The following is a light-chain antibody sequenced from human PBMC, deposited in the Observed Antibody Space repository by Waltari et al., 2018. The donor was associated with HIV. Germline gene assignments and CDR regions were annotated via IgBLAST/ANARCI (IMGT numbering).Light chain of an antibody. CDR3: TAWDDGLSDPV. V-gene: IGLV1-44*01. CDR2: SNN. Sequence: QSVLTQPPSASGTPGQRVTISCSGSSSIIGSNTVHWYQQLPGTAPKLLLYSNNPRPSGHPDRFAGSKPGTSASLAISGLQSEDEADYYCTAWDDGLSDPVFGGGTKLTVL. CDR1: SSIIGSNT. J-gene: IGLJ3*02.